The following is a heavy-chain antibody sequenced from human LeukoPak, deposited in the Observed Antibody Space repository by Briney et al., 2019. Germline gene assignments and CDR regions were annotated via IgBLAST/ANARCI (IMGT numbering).Heavy chain of an antibody. CDR3: AASAPYSSSWFDAFDI. Sequence: ASVEVSCKASGFTFTSSAVQWVRQARGQRLEWIGWIVVGSGNTNYAQKFQERVTITRDMSTSTAYMELSSLRSEDTAVYYCAASAPYSSSWFDAFDIWGQGTMVTVSS. J-gene: IGHJ3*02. V-gene: IGHV1-58*01. CDR1: GFTFTSSA. CDR2: IVVGSGNT. D-gene: IGHD6-13*01.